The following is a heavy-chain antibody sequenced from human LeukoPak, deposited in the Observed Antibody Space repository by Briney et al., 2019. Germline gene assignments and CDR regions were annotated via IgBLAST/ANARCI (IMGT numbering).Heavy chain of an antibody. Sequence: SETLSLTCTVSGGSISSYYWSWIRQPPGKGLEWIGEIYHSGSTNYNPSLKSRVTISVDKSKNQFSLKLSSVTAADTAVYYCARDRGSEAEDGAFDIWGQGTMVTVSS. D-gene: IGHD2-15*01. CDR2: IYHSGST. V-gene: IGHV4-59*12. CDR3: ARDRGSEAEDGAFDI. CDR1: GGSISSYY. J-gene: IGHJ3*02.